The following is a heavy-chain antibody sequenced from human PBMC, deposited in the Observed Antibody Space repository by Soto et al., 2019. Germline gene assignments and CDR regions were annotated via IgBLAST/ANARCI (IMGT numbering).Heavy chain of an antibody. CDR1: GYTFTSYA. Sequence: ASVKVSCKASGYTFTSYAMHWVRQAPGQRLEWMGWINASNGNTKYSQKFQGRVTITRDTSASSAYMELSSLRSEDTAVYCCARAPGRNYYYYYGMDVWGQGTTVTVSS. D-gene: IGHD1-1*01. J-gene: IGHJ6*02. CDR2: INASNGNT. V-gene: IGHV1-3*01. CDR3: ARAPGRNYYYYYGMDV.